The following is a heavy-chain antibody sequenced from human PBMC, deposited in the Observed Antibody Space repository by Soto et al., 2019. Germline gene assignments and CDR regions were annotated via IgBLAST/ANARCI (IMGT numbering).Heavy chain of an antibody. J-gene: IGHJ4*02. Sequence: GGSLRLSCAASGFTFSSYAMHWVRQAPGKGLEWVAVISYDGSNKYYADSVKGRFTIPRDNSKNTLYLQMNSLRAEDTAVYYCARVSYSYGYSGYFDYWGQGTLVTVSS. V-gene: IGHV3-30-3*01. D-gene: IGHD5-18*01. CDR1: GFTFSSYA. CDR2: ISYDGSNK. CDR3: ARVSYSYGYSGYFDY.